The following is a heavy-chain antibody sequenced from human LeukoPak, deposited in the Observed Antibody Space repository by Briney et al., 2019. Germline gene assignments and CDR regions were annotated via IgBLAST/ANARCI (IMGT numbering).Heavy chain of an antibody. CDR2: ISDSGNT. J-gene: IGHJ4*02. D-gene: IGHD4-23*01. V-gene: IGHV4-39*01. Sequence: SETLSLTCTVSGGSISNSTYYWGWLRQPPGKGLEWIGTISDSGNTYSSPSLRSRVTISVDTSKNQFSLRLTSVTAANTAVYYCARQGDGGRAYDHWGQGTLVTVSS. CDR1: GGSISNSTYY. CDR3: ARQGDGGRAYDH.